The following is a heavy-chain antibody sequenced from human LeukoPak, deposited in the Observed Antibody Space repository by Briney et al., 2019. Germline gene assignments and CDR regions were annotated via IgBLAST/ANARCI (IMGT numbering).Heavy chain of an antibody. V-gene: IGHV3-23*01. D-gene: IGHD6-13*01. Sequence: SGGSLRLSCAASGFTFTRYAMSWVRQAPGKGLERVSAISGSGGSTYYADSVKGRFTIPRDNSKNTLYLQMNSLRAEDTAVYYCAKPRPSYSSSWYDHWGQGTLVTVSS. CDR1: GFTFTRYA. CDR2: ISGSGGST. J-gene: IGHJ5*02. CDR3: AKPRPSYSSSWYDH.